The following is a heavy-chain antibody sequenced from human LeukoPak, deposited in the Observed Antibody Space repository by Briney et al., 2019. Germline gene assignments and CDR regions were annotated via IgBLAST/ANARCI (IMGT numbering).Heavy chain of an antibody. CDR3: ARDLGYCTLTNCVRNWFGP. CDR2: VSSSDGET. D-gene: IGHD2-2*01. CDR1: GYTFSNNG. V-gene: IGHV1-18*01. Sequence: ASVKVSCKASGYTFSNNGISWVRQAPGQGLEWMGWVSSSDGETNYAQKVQGRVTMTTDTSTSTVYMELRSLKSDDTAVYYCARDLGYCTLTNCVRNWFGPWGQGTLVTVSS. J-gene: IGHJ5*02.